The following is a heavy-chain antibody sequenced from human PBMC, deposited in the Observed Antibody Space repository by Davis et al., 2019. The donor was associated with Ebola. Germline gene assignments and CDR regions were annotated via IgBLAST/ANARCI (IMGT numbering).Heavy chain of an antibody. CDR2: ISWNSGSI. Sequence: GGSLRLSCAASGFTFDAYAMHWVRQAPGKGLEWVSGISWNSGSIGYADSVKGRFTISRDNAKNSLYLQMNSLRAEDTALYYCAKDISPGGPLGFDYWGQGTLVTLSS. CDR3: AKDISPGGPLGFDY. D-gene: IGHD4-23*01. CDR1: GFTFDAYA. V-gene: IGHV3-9*01. J-gene: IGHJ4*02.